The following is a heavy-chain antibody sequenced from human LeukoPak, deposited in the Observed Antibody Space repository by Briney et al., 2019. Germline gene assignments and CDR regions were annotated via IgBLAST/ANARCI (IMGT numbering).Heavy chain of an antibody. V-gene: IGHV3-74*01. CDR2: INSDGSTT. D-gene: IGHD4-11*01. Sequence: GESLRLSCADSGFTFSSYWMHWVRQAPGKGLVWISRINSDGSTTNYADSVKGRFTISRDNAKNTLYLQMNSLRAEDTAMYYCARASAVTGFQGGQGPVVTVS. CDR3: ARASAVTGFQ. CDR1: GFTFSSYW. J-gene: IGHJ4*02.